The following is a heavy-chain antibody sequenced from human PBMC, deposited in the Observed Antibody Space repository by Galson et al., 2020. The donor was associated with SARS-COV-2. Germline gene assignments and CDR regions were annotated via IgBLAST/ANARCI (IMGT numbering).Heavy chain of an antibody. V-gene: IGHV3-30*18. D-gene: IGHD5-18*01. CDR3: AKGGYGYSYGYDYFDY. J-gene: IGHJ4*02. CDR1: GFTFSSYC. CDR2: ISYDGSNK. Sequence: QLGESLKISCAASGFTFSSYCMHWVRQAPGKGLEWVAVISYDGSNKYYADSVKGRFTISRDNSKNTLYLQMNSLRAEDTAVYYCAKGGYGYSYGYDYFDYWGQGTLVTVSS.